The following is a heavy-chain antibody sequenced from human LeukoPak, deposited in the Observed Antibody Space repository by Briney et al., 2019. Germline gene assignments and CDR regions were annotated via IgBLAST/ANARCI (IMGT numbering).Heavy chain of an antibody. CDR3: AREYSTGFDP. J-gene: IGHJ5*02. CDR2: INSDGSST. CDR1: GFTLSRYW. V-gene: IGHV3-74*01. D-gene: IGHD2-15*01. Sequence: QPGGSLRLSCAASGFTLSRYWMHWVRQGPGKGLVWVSRINSDGSSTSYADSVKGRFTISRDNAKNTLYLQMNSLRAEDTAVYYCAREYSTGFDPWGQGTLVTVSS.